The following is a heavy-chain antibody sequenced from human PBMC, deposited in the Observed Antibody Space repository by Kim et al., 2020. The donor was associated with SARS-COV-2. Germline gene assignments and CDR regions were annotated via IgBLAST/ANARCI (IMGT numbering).Heavy chain of an antibody. D-gene: IGHD6-13*01. CDR2: ISGSGGST. CDR3: AKDHSSNWYEKAFDS. J-gene: IGHJ4*02. Sequence: GGSLRLSCAASGFTFNTYGMSWVRQAPGKGREWVSAISGSGGSTYNADSVKGRFPISRDNSKNTLYLQMNSLRAEETAVYYCAKDHSSNWYEKAFDSWCQGTLVTVSS. CDR1: GFTFNTYG. V-gene: IGHV3-23*01.